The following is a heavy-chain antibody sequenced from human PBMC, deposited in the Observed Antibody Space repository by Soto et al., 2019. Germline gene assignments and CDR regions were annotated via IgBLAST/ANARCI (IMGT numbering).Heavy chain of an antibody. CDR1: GDTFSNHT. CDR2: IIPMLGVA. J-gene: IGHJ6*03. Sequence: QVQLVQSGAEVKKPGSSVKVSCKASGDTFSNHTISWVRQAPGQGLEWMGRIIPMLGVANYAQKFQGRVTINADKSTSTAYMELSSLRSADTAVYYSARVAETGTVTKGYYYYMDLWGKGTTVTVSS. CDR3: ARVAETGTVTKGYYYYMDL. D-gene: IGHD4-17*01. V-gene: IGHV1-69*04.